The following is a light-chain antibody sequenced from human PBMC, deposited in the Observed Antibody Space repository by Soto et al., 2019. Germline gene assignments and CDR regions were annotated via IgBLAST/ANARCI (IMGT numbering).Light chain of an antibody. CDR3: CSYAGSHTYV. V-gene: IGLV2-11*01. J-gene: IGLJ1*01. Sequence: QSVLTQPRSVSESPGQSVTMSCTGTSSDVGNYNSVSWYQQHPGKAPKLIIYDVRKRPSGVPERFSGSKSGNTASLTISGLQAEDEADYFCCSYAGSHTYVFGTGTKLTVL. CDR1: SSDVGNYNS. CDR2: DVR.